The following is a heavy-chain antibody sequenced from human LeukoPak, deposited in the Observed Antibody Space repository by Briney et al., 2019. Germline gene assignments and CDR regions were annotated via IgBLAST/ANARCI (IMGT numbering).Heavy chain of an antibody. Sequence: GSSVKVSCKASGGTVSSYAISWVRQAPGQGLEWMGRIIPILGIANYAQKFQGRVTITADKSTSTAYMELSSLRSEDTAVYYCARVAVVGDSSSWYRGARGDDYWGQGTLVTVSS. J-gene: IGHJ4*02. CDR3: ARVAVVGDSSSWYRGARGDDY. CDR1: GGTVSSYA. V-gene: IGHV1-69*04. D-gene: IGHD6-13*01. CDR2: IIPILGIA.